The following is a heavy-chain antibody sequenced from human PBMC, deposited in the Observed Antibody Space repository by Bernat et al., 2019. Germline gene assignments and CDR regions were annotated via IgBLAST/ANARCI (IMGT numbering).Heavy chain of an antibody. J-gene: IGHJ4*02. V-gene: IGHV4-4*02. CDR1: GGSIGSTNW. Sequence: QVQLHESGPGLVAPSGTLSLTCAVSGGSIGSTNWWNWVRQPPGKGLEWIGEIDHRGGTSYNPSLRSRVTISVDKSKNQFSLQLSSVTVADTAVYYCAANYFGSGSFPYWGQGTLVTVSS. CDR2: IDHRGGT. D-gene: IGHD3-10*01. CDR3: AANYFGSGSFPY.